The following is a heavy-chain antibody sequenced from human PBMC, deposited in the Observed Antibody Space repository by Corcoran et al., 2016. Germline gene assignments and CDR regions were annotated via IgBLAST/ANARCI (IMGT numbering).Heavy chain of an antibody. CDR2: IYSGGST. D-gene: IGHD3-3*01. V-gene: IGHV3-53*01. J-gene: IGHJ6*02. CDR3: ARDWSFWSGVERPDYYYGMDV. CDR1: GFTVSSNY. Sequence: EVQLVESGGGLIQPGGSLRLSCAASGFTVSSNYMSWVRQAPGKGLEWVSVIYSGGSTYYADSGKGRFTISRDNSKNTLSLQMNSLRAEDTAVYYCARDWSFWSGVERPDYYYGMDVWGQGTTFTVSS.